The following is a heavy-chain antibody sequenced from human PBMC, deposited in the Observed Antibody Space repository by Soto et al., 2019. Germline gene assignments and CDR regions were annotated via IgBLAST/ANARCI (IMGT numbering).Heavy chain of an antibody. CDR1: GDIFNRYT. CDR2: IIPVLGAP. Sequence: QVQLVQSGAEVKKPGSSVRVACRASGDIFNRYTITWVRQAPGQGLQWMGRIIPVLGAPNYAQRFRGRVTISAYKLTTTLHMVLSSRTCEYTAGYSFASAEGPVGWRYASWGEGTRVSVSS. V-gene: IGHV1-69*08. J-gene: IGHJ5*02. CDR3: ASAEGPVGWRYAS. D-gene: IGHD2-2*01.